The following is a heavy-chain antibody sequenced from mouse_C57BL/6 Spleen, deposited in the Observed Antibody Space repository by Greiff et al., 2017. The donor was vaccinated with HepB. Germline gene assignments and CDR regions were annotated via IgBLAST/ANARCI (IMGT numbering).Heavy chain of an antibody. CDR2: ISHSGST. Sequence: VQLQESGPGLAKPSQTLSLTCSVTGYSITSDYWNWIRKFPGNKLEYMGYISHSGSTYYNPSLKSRISITRDTSKNQYYLQLNSVTTEDTATYYCARSPYYYGRSSYWYFDVWGTGTTVTVSS. V-gene: IGHV3-8*01. J-gene: IGHJ1*03. D-gene: IGHD1-1*01. CDR1: GYSITSDY. CDR3: ARSPYYYGRSSYWYFDV.